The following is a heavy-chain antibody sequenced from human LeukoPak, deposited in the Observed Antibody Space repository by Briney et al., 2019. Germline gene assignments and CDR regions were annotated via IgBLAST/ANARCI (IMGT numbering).Heavy chain of an antibody. D-gene: IGHD3-22*01. CDR3: ARRSSGYCDY. CDR2: INHSGST. J-gene: IGHJ4*02. CDR1: GGSFSGYY. Sequence: SETLSLTCAVYGGSFSGYYWSWIRQPPGKGLEWIGEINHSGSTNYNPSLKSRVTISVDTSKNQFSLKLSSVTAADTAVYYCARRSSGYCDYWGQGTPVTVSS. V-gene: IGHV4-34*01.